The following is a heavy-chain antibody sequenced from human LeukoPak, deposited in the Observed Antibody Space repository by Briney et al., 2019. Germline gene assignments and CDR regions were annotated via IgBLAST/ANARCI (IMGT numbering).Heavy chain of an antibody. Sequence: PSETLSLTCTVSGGSISSSSYYWGWIRQPPGKGLEWIGSIYYSGSTYYNPSLKSRVTISVDTSKNQFSLKLGSVTAADTAVYYCARIMYSGDPWYYFDYWGQGTLVTVSS. D-gene: IGHD3-10*01. J-gene: IGHJ4*02. CDR1: GGSISSSSYY. V-gene: IGHV4-39*01. CDR2: IYYSGST. CDR3: ARIMYSGDPWYYFDY.